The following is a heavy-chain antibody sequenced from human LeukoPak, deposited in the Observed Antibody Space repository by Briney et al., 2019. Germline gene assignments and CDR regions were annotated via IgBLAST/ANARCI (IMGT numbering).Heavy chain of an antibody. CDR3: ARSAKRITMVRGAMYHDY. D-gene: IGHD3-10*01. V-gene: IGHV5-51*01. J-gene: IGHJ4*02. CDR2: IYPGDSDT. Sequence: GESLQISCKGSGYSFSTYWIGWVRRMPGKGLECLGVIYPGDSDTRYSPSFQGQVTISADKSISTAYLQWSSLRASDTAIYYCARSAKRITMVRGAMYHDYWGQGTLVTVSS. CDR1: GYSFSTYW.